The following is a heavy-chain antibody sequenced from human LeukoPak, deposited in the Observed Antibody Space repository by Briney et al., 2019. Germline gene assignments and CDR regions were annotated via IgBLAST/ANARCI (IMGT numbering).Heavy chain of an antibody. Sequence: ASVKVSCKASGYTFTGYYMHWVRQAPGQGLEWMGWINPNSGGTNYAQKFQGRVTMTRDTSIRTAYMELSRLRSDDTAVYYCARNVVVPAAILPFDYWGQGTLVTVSS. J-gene: IGHJ4*02. CDR1: GYTFTGYY. D-gene: IGHD2-2*01. V-gene: IGHV1-2*02. CDR2: INPNSGGT. CDR3: ARNVVVPAAILPFDY.